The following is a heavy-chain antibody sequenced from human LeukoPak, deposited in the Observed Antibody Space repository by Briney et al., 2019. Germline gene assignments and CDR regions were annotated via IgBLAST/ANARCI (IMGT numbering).Heavy chain of an antibody. V-gene: IGHV3-30*18. CDR2: ISYDGSNK. J-gene: IGHJ4*02. CDR3: AKELHKTTWYSH. D-gene: IGHD2-15*01. Sequence: PGRSLRLSCAASGFTFSTYGMHWVRQAPGKGLEWVAVISYDGSNKYYVASVKGRFTISRDNSKNTLDLQMNSLRAEDTAVYYCAKELHKTTWYSHWGQGTLVTVSS. CDR1: GFTFSTYG.